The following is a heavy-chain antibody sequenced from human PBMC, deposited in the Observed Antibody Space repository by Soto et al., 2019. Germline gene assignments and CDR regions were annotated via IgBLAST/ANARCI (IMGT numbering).Heavy chain of an antibody. CDR3: ARYKSNYDYGMDV. CDR1: GGSIISYY. Sequence: PSETLSLTCTVSGGSIISYYWSWIRQPPGKGLEWIGYIYYSGITNYNPSLKSRVTISVDTSKNQFSLKLSSVTAADTAVYYCARYKSNYDYGMDVWGQGTTVTVSS. V-gene: IGHV4-59*01. D-gene: IGHD1-20*01. CDR2: IYYSGIT. J-gene: IGHJ6*02.